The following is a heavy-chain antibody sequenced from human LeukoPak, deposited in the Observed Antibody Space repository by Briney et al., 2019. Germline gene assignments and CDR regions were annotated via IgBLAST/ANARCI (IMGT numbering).Heavy chain of an antibody. CDR3: AKALSSSFTGSSWEY. CDR1: GFTFDDYA. D-gene: IGHD6-6*01. CDR2: INWNGGKI. J-gene: IGHJ4*02. Sequence: GGSLRLSCAASGFTFDDYAMHWIRQAPGKGLEWVSGINWNGGKIGYADSVKGRFTISRVSAKSSLYLQMNTLRAEDMAFYYCAKALSSSFTGSSWEYWGQGTLVTVSS. V-gene: IGHV3-9*03.